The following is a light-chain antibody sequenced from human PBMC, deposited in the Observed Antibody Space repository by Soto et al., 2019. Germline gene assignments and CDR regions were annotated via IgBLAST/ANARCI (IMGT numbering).Light chain of an antibody. V-gene: IGKV1-39*01. Sequence: DNQMTQSPSSVSASVGDRVTITCRASQSISSYLNWYQQKPGKAPKLLIYAASSLQSGVPSRFSGSGSGTDFTLTISSLQPEDFATYYCQQSYSTPPTFGGGTKVEIK. CDR2: AAS. CDR3: QQSYSTPPT. J-gene: IGKJ4*01. CDR1: QSISSY.